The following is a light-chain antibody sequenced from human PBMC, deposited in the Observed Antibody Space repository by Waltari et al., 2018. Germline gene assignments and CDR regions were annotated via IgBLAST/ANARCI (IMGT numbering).Light chain of an antibody. V-gene: IGKV3-15*01. CDR3: QHYHNWPPWT. Sequence: EIVMTQSPAILSVSPGERATLSCRASQNIGSNLGWYHQKPGQAPRLLIYGASTRATGVPARFSGSGSGTDFTLTISSLQSEDFAVYYCQHYHNWPPWTFGQGTTVEIK. CDR2: GAS. J-gene: IGKJ1*01. CDR1: QNIGSN.